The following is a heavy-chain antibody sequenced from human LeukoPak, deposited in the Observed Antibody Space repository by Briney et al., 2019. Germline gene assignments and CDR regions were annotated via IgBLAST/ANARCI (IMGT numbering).Heavy chain of an antibody. CDR2: ISSSSSYT. CDR1: GFTFSDYY. V-gene: IGHV3-11*06. J-gene: IGHJ4*02. D-gene: IGHD6-19*01. CDR3: ARESGASSGWTESDYFDY. Sequence: GGSLRLSCTASGFTFSDYYMSWIRQAPGKGLEWVSYISSSSSYTNYADSVKGRFTISRDNAKNSLYLQMNSLRAEDTAVYYCARESGASSGWTESDYFDYWGQGTLVTVSS.